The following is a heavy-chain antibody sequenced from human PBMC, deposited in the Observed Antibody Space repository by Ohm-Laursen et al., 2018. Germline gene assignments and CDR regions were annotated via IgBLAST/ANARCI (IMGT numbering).Heavy chain of an antibody. D-gene: IGHD3-22*01. Sequence: TLSLTWAVSGGSISSYYWSWIRQPPGKGREWIGYIYYSGSTDYNPSLKSRVTISEDTSKNQFSLKLNSVTAAGTAVYYCVEPSSGFHYWGQGTLVTVSS. V-gene: IGHV4-59*01. CDR3: VEPSSGFHY. CDR2: IYYSGST. J-gene: IGHJ4*02. CDR1: GGSISSYY.